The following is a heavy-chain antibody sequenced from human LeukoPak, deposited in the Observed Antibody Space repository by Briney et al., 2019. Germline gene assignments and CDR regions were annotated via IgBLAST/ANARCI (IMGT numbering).Heavy chain of an antibody. CDR1: GGSFSGYY. CDR2: INHSGST. V-gene: IGHV4-34*01. CDR3: ARAGYSSWYYYNIRGFYGMDV. D-gene: IGHD6-13*01. J-gene: IGHJ6*02. Sequence: SETLSLTCAVYGGSFSGYYWSLIRQPPGKGLEWIGEINHSGSTNYNPSLKSRVTISVDTSKNQFSLKLSSVTAADTAVYYCARAGYSSWYYYNIRGFYGMDVWGQGTTVTVSS.